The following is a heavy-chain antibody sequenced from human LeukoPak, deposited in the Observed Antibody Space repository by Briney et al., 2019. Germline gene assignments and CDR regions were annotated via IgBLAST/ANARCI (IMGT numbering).Heavy chain of an antibody. V-gene: IGHV4-30-2*01. D-gene: IGHD5-24*01. CDR1: GGSISSGGYY. CDR2: IYHSGST. J-gene: IGHJ4*02. CDR3: ARSGEMATIIDY. Sequence: PSETLSLTCTVSGGSISSGGYYWSWIRQPPGKGLEWIGYIYHSGSTYYNPSLKSRVTISVDRSKNQFSLKLSSVTAADTAVYYCARSGEMATIIDYWGQGTLVTVSS.